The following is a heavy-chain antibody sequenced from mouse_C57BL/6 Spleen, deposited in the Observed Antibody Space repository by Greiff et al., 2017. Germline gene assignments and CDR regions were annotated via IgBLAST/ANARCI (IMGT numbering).Heavy chain of an antibody. D-gene: IGHD1-1*01. V-gene: IGHV7-1*01. CDR3: ARDAPYYGFDY. CDR1: GFTFSDFY. CDR2: SRNKANDYTT. Sequence: EVKLVESGGGLVQSGRSLRLSCATSGFTFSDFYMEWVRQAPGKGLEWIAASRNKANDYTTEYSASVKGRFIVSRDTSQSILYLQMNALRAVDTAIYYCARDAPYYGFDYWGQGTTLTVSS. J-gene: IGHJ2*01.